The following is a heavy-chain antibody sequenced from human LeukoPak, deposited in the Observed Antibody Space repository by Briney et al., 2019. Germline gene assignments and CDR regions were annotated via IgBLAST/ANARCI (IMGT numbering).Heavy chain of an antibody. Sequence: GRSLRLSCAASGFTFDDYAMHWVRQAPGKGLEWVSGISWNSGSIGYADSVKGRFTISRDNSKNTLYLQMNSLRAEDTAVYYCAKSGIGTAPPGRGLDYWGQGTLVTVSS. V-gene: IGHV3-9*01. CDR2: ISWNSGSI. D-gene: IGHD5-18*01. J-gene: IGHJ4*02. CDR3: AKSGIGTAPPGRGLDY. CDR1: GFTFDDYA.